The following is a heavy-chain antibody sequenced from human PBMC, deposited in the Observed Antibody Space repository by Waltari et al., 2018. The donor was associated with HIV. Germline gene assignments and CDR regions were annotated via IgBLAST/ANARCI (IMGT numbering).Heavy chain of an antibody. J-gene: IGHJ5*02. CDR1: GYTFPSYG. V-gene: IGHV1-18*01. Sequence: QAQLAQSGAEVKKPGASVKVSCTASGYTFPSYGISWVRQAPGQGLEWLGWISAYNGNTNYAQKLQGRVTMTTDTSTSTAYMELRSLRSDDTAVYYCARVGCSSASCYSGWFDPWGQGTLVTVSS. CDR3: ARVGCSSASCYSGWFDP. D-gene: IGHD2-2*01. CDR2: ISAYNGNT.